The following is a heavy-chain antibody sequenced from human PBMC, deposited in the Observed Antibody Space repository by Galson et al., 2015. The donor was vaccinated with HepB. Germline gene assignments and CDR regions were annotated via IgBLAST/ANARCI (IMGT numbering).Heavy chain of an antibody. CDR3: AREVMSIAARGTFDY. CDR1: GFTFSSYS. J-gene: IGHJ4*02. D-gene: IGHD6-6*01. V-gene: IGHV3-21*01. CDR2: ISSSSSYI. Sequence: SLRLSCAASGFTFSSYSMNWVRQAPRKGLEWVSSISSSSSYIYYADSVKGRFTISRDNAKNSLYLQMNSLRAEDTAVYYCAREVMSIAARGTFDYWGQGTLVTVSS.